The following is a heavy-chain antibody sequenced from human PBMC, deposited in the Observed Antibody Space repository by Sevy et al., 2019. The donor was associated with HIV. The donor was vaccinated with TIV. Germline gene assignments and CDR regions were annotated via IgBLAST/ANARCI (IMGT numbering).Heavy chain of an antibody. CDR3: ARSQSSGWDIKLTYFDY. CDR1: EYSFTSYW. D-gene: IGHD6-19*01. V-gene: IGHV5-51*01. Sequence: GKSLKISCKGSEYSFTSYWIAWLRQMPGKGLEWMGIIYPGHADTRHSTSFQGQVTISADKSISTAYLQWSSLKASDIALYYCARSQSSGWDIKLTYFDYWGQGTTVNVSS. CDR2: IYPGHADT. J-gene: IGHJ4*02.